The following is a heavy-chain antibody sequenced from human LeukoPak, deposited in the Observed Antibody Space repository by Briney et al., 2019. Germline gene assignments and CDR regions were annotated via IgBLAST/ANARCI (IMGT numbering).Heavy chain of an antibody. V-gene: IGHV3-7*01. CDR2: IKQDGSEK. CDR1: GFTFSSYS. D-gene: IGHD2-8*01. Sequence: GGSLRLSCAASGFTFSSYSMNWVRQAPGKGLEWVANIKQDGSEKYYVDSVKGRFTISRDNAKNSLYLQMNSLRAEDTAVYYCARDGIVLMVYATYFDYWGQGTLVTVSS. J-gene: IGHJ4*02. CDR3: ARDGIVLMVYATYFDY.